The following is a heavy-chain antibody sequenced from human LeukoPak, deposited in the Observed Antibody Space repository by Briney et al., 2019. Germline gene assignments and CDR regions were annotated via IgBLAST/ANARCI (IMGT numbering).Heavy chain of an antibody. J-gene: IGHJ4*02. Sequence: GGSLRLSCAASGFTVDSNYLSWVRQAPGKGLEWVSTIYTGGNTYYAASVKGRSTISRDFSKNTVFLHMNSLRAEDTAMYYCARGDDSGYYDYFDYWGQGALVTVSS. CDR1: GFTVDSNY. V-gene: IGHV3-53*01. D-gene: IGHD3-22*01. CDR3: ARGDDSGYYDYFDY. CDR2: IYTGGNT.